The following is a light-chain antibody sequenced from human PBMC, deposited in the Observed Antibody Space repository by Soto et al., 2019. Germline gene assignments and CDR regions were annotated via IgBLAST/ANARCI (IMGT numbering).Light chain of an antibody. J-gene: IGLJ1*01. CDR1: SNRVGAYNY. CDR2: EVS. V-gene: IGLV2-14*01. Sequence: QSALTQPASVSGSPGQSITISCTGTSNRVGAYNYVSWYQRHPGKAPKLMIYEVSNRPSGVSNRFSGCKSGNTASLTISGLQAEDEADYYCSSYTSSSTYVFGTGTKLTVL. CDR3: SSYTSSSTYV.